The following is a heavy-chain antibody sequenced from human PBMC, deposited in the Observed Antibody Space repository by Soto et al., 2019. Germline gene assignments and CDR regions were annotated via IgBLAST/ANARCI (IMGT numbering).Heavy chain of an antibody. J-gene: IGHJ4*02. CDR3: ARDFAVVAATPFDS. CDR1: GYTFTSYA. Sequence: ASVKVSCKASGYTFTSYAMHWVRQAPGQRLEWMGWINAGNGNTKYSQKFQGRVTITRDTSASTAYMEQSSLRSEDTAVYYCARDFAVVAATPFDSWGPGTLVTSPQ. CDR2: INAGNGNT. V-gene: IGHV1-3*01. D-gene: IGHD2-15*01.